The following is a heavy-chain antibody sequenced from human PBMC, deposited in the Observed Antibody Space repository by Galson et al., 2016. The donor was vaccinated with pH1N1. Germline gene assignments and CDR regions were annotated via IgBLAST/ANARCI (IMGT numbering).Heavy chain of an antibody. Sequence: SLRLSCAASGFTFSSYSMNWVRQAPGKGLEWVSYISSSGSTIYYADSVKGRFTISRDNAKNSLYLQMNSLRSEDTAVYYCARELSCYPPCFYYYGMDVWGQGTTVTVSS. CDR3: ARELSCYPPCFYYYGMDV. CDR2: ISSSGSTI. CDR1: GFTFSSYS. J-gene: IGHJ6*02. D-gene: IGHD5-12*01. V-gene: IGHV3-48*04.